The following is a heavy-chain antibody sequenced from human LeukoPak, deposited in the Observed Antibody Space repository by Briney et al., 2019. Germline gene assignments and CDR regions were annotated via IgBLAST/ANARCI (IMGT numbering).Heavy chain of an antibody. J-gene: IGHJ4*02. CDR3: ARVYGVCSGGSCYDYFDY. D-gene: IGHD2-15*01. Sequence: WASVLVFCRASGYTFIGYYMHWGLREPGQGLLWLVWIIPTSGGTNYAQKFQGRVTMTRDTSISTAYMELSRLRSDDTAVYYCARVYGVCSGGSCYDYFDYWGQGTLVTVSS. CDR1: GYTFIGYY. V-gene: IGHV1-2*02. CDR2: IIPTSGGT.